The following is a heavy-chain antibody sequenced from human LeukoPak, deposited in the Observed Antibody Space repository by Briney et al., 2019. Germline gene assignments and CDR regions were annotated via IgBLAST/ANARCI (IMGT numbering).Heavy chain of an antibody. D-gene: IGHD5-18*01. CDR3: AIAKGYKWDY. Sequence: GGSLRLSCVASGFTFSDYYMSWIRQAPGKGLEWVSYIPNTSTYTSYADSVKGRFTISRDNAKNSLYLQMNSLRAEDTSVYYCAIAKGYKWDYWGQGTLVTVSS. J-gene: IGHJ4*02. CDR2: IPNTSTYT. V-gene: IGHV3-11*05. CDR1: GFTFSDYY.